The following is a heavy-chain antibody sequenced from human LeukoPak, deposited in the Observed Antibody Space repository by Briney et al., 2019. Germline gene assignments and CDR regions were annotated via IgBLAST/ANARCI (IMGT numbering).Heavy chain of an antibody. Sequence: GGSLRLSCAASGFTFSSYSMNWVRQAPGKGLEWVSSIISSSNYIYYADSVKGRFTITRDNANNSLYLQMNSLRAEDTAVYYCARDGILATFSEHWGQGTLVTVSS. CDR1: GFTFSSYS. D-gene: IGHD5-12*01. J-gene: IGHJ4*02. CDR3: ARDGILATFSEH. CDR2: IISSSNYI. V-gene: IGHV3-21*01.